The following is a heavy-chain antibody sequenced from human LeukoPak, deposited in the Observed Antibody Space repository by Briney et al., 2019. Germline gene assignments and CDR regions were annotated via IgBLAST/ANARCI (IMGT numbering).Heavy chain of an antibody. J-gene: IGHJ4*02. V-gene: IGHV3-64*01. CDR2: ISSNGGST. CDR3: ARGHTVTSFDH. CDR1: GFTFSSYA. Sequence: PGGSLRLSCAASGFTFSSYAMHWVRQAPGKGLEYVSAISSNGGSTYYANSVKGRFTISRDNSKNTLYLQMGSLRAEDMAVYYCARGHTVTSFDHWGQGTLVTVSS. D-gene: IGHD4-11*01.